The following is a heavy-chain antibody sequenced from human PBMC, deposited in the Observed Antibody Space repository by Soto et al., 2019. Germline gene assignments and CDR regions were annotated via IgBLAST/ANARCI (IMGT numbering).Heavy chain of an antibody. D-gene: IGHD3-16*02. CDR2: IYSGGST. CDR3: ARSAFGLYDYIWGSYHFDY. V-gene: IGHV3-66*01. Sequence: GGSLRLSCAASGFTVSSNYMSWVRQAPGKGLEWVSVIYSGGSTYYADSVKGRFTISRDNSKNTLYLQMNSLRAEDTAVYYCARSAFGLYDYIWGSYHFDYWGQGTLVTVSS. J-gene: IGHJ4*02. CDR1: GFTVSSNY.